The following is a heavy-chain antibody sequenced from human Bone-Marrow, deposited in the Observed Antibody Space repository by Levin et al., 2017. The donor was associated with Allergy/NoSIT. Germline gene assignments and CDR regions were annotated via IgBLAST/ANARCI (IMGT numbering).Heavy chain of an antibody. D-gene: IGHD2-15*01. CDR1: GYTFTSYY. J-gene: IGHJ4*02. CDR2: INPSGGST. V-gene: IGHV1-46*01. CDR3: ARGGAGVVVAAAEAPFDY. Sequence: GASVKVSCKASGYTFTSYYMHWVRQAPGQGLEWMGIINPSGGSTSYAQKFQGRVTMPRDTSTSTVYMALSRLRTEDTAVYCCARGGAGVVVAAAEAPFDYWGQGTLVTVSA.